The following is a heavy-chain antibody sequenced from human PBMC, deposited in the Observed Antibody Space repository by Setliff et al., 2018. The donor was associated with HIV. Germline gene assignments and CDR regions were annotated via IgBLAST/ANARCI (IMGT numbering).Heavy chain of an antibody. CDR3: AGNYYDSSGYHSDAFDI. V-gene: IGHV4-38-2*01. J-gene: IGHJ3*02. Sequence: GSLRLSCAASGFTFSSFAMTWVRQPPGKGLEWIGNIYSGGTTYYNSSLRSRVTISVDTSKNQFSLKLSSVTAADTAVYYCAGNYYDSSGYHSDAFDIWGQGTMVTVSS. D-gene: IGHD3-22*01. CDR2: IYSGGTT. CDR1: GFTFSSFAM.